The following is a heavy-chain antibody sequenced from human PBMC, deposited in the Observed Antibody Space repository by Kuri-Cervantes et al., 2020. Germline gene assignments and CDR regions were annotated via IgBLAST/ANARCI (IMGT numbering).Heavy chain of an antibody. CDR3: ARTLATRGYYFDY. V-gene: IGHV3-30*03. J-gene: IGHJ4*02. CDR2: ISYDGNNN. Sequence: GESLKISCAASGFTFSSYGMHWVRQAPGKGLEWVAVISYDGNNNYYAESVKGRFTISRDYSKNTLYLQMNSLRAEDTAVYYCARTLATRGYYFDYWGQGTLVTVSS. CDR1: GFTFSSYG. D-gene: IGHD1-1*01.